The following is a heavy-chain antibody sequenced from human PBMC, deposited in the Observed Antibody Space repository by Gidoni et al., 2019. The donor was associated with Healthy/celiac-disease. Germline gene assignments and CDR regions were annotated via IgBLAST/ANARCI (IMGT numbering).Heavy chain of an antibody. CDR1: GFPFSSYA. V-gene: IGHV3-23*01. D-gene: IGHD2-21*02. Sequence: EVQLLESGGGLVQPGGSLRLSCAASGFPFSSYALSWVRQAPGKGLEWVSAISGSGGSTYYADSVKGRFTISRDNSKNTLYLQMNSLRAEDTAVYYCAKDKVAYCGGDCYSPFDYWGQGTLVTVSS. CDR3: AKDKVAYCGGDCYSPFDY. J-gene: IGHJ4*02. CDR2: ISGSGGST.